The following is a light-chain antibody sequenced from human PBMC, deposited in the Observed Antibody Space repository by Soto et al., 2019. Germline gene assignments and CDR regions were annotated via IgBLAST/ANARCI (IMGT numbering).Light chain of an antibody. V-gene: IGKV3-20*01. J-gene: IGKJ4*01. CDR1: QSFSSTF. Sequence: EILLTQSPDSLSLSPGDRATLSCRASQSFSSTFFAWYQQKPGQAPRLLIYGASSRATGIPDRFSGSGSGTDFTLTISRLEPEDFAVYYCQQYGSSPPLTFGGGTKVEIK. CDR2: GAS. CDR3: QQYGSSPPLT.